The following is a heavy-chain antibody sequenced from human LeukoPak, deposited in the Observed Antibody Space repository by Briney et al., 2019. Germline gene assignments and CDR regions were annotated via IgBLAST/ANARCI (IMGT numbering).Heavy chain of an antibody. Sequence: GGSLRLSCAASGFTFRGYVMHWVRQAPGKGLDWVGLISYDASNNDYADSVEGRFTISRDNSKNTLYLQMNSLRPEDTAVYYCARDRTLGATLDFWGQGTLVTVSS. J-gene: IGHJ4*02. D-gene: IGHD1-26*01. CDR2: ISYDASNN. CDR3: ARDRTLGATLDF. CDR1: GFTFRGYV. V-gene: IGHV3-30-3*01.